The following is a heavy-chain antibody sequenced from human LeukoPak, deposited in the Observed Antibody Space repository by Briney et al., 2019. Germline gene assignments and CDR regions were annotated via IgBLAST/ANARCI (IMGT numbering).Heavy chain of an antibody. J-gene: IGHJ4*02. CDR3: AGYLSSSWYGYRY. V-gene: IGHV1-2*02. CDR2: INPNSGGT. CDR1: GYSFTGYY. Sequence: GASVKVSCKASGYSFTGYYIHWVRQAPGQGLEWMGWINPNSGGTNYAQKFQGRVTMTRDTSISTAYMELSRLRSDDTAVYYCAGYLSSSWYGYRYWGQGTLVTVSS. D-gene: IGHD6-13*01.